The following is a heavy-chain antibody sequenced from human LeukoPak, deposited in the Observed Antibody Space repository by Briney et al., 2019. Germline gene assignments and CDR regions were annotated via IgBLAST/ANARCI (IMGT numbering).Heavy chain of an antibody. J-gene: IGHJ4*02. CDR2: INHSGST. D-gene: IGHD3-22*01. Sequence: SETLSLTCAVYGGSFSTYYWSWIRQPPGKGLEWIGEINHSGSTNYKPSLKSRVTISVDTSKNQFSLKLNSVTAADTAVYYCARDNTGVMYYYDSSGYSDYWGQGTLVTVSS. CDR3: ARDNTGVMYYYDSSGYSDY. V-gene: IGHV4-34*01. CDR1: GGSFSTYY.